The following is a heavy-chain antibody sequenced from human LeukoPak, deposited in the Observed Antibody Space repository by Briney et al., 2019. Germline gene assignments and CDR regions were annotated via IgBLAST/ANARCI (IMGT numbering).Heavy chain of an antibody. Sequence: ASVKVSCKASGYTFTSYYMHWVRQAPGQGLEWMGWINPNSGGTNYAQKFQGRVTMTRDTSISTAYMELSRLRSDDTAVYYCARATTPINSSGWYFLGYYFDYWGQGTLVTVSS. CDR1: GYTFTSYY. J-gene: IGHJ4*02. CDR2: INPNSGGT. D-gene: IGHD6-19*01. CDR3: ARATTPINSSGWYFLGYYFDY. V-gene: IGHV1-2*02.